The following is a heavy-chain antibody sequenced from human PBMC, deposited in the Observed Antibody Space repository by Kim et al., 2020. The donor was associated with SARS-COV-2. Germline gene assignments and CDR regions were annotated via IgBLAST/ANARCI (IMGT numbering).Heavy chain of an antibody. CDR2: IIPIFGTA. V-gene: IGHV1-69*13. J-gene: IGHJ4*02. CDR1: GGTFSSYA. Sequence: SVKVSCKASGGTFSSYAISWVRQAPGQGLEWMGGIIPIFGTANYAQKFQGRVTITADESTSTAYMELSSLRSEDTAVYYCASGPGWYSRPAGVRINYFDYWGQGTLVTVSS. CDR3: ASGPGWYSRPAGVRINYFDY. D-gene: IGHD2-2*01.